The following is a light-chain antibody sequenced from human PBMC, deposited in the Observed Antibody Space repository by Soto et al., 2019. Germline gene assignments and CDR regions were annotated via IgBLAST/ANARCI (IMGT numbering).Light chain of an antibody. J-gene: IGKJ1*01. CDR2: GTS. CDR3: QQYGSSPT. CDR1: QSVSSSY. Sequence: EIVLTQSPGTLSLSPGERATLSCRASQSVSSSYLAWYQQKPGQGPSLLIYGTSTRAGGVPARFSGGGSGTDFTLTISRLEPEDFAVYYCQQYGSSPTFGQGTKVDI. V-gene: IGKV3-20*01.